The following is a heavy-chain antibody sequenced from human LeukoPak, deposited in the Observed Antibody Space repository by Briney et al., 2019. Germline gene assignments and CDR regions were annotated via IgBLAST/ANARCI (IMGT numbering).Heavy chain of an antibody. CDR1: GGSISSGDYY. V-gene: IGHV4-30-4*01. CDR2: IYYSGST. D-gene: IGHD3-22*01. J-gene: IGHJ5*02. Sequence: ILSLTCTVSGGSISSGDYYWSWIRQPLGKGLKWIGYIYYSGSTYYNPSLKSRVTISVDTSKNQFSLKLSSVTAADTAVYYCARDLGDSSRWFDPWGQGTLVTVSS. CDR3: ARDLGDSSRWFDP.